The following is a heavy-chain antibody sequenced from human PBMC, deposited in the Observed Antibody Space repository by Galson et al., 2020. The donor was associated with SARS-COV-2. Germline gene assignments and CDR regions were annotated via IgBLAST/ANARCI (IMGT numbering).Heavy chain of an antibody. CDR2: IYHSGST. Sequence: SQTLSLTCAVSGYSISSGYYWGWIRQPPGKGLEWIGSIYHSGSTYYNPSLKSRVTISVDTSKNQFSLKVSSVTAADTAVYYCARGSGSLTTMIVVVITGGVFDYWGQGTLVTVSS. D-gene: IGHD3-22*01. V-gene: IGHV4-38-2*01. CDR1: GYSISSGYY. CDR3: ARGSGSLTTMIVVVITGGVFDY. J-gene: IGHJ4*02.